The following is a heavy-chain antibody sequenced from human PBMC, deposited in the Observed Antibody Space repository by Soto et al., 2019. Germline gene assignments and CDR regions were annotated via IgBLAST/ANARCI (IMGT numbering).Heavy chain of an antibody. V-gene: IGHV4-31*03. CDR3: ARGKIWFGELMGNWFDP. CDR1: GGSISSGGYY. CDR2: IYYSGST. J-gene: IGHJ5*02. Sequence: PSESLSLTCTVSGGSISSGGYYWSWIRQHPGKGLEWIGYIYYSGSTYYNPSLKSRVTISVDTSKNRFSLKLSSVTAADTAVYYCARGKIWFGELMGNWFDPWGQGTLVTVSS. D-gene: IGHD3-10*01.